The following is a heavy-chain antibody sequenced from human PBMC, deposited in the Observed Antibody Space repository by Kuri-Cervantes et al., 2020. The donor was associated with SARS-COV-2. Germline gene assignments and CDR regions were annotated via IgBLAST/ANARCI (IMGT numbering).Heavy chain of an antibody. V-gene: IGHV3-33*01. CDR2: IWYDGSNK. CDR3: ARDRPEVVPLYYFNS. J-gene: IGHJ4*02. CDR1: GFTFSSYG. Sequence: GESLKISCAASGFTFSSYGMHWVRQAPGKGLEWVAVIWYDGSNKYYADSVKGRFTISRDNSKNTLYLQMNSLRAEGTAVYYCARDRPEVVPLYYFNSWGQGALVTVSS. D-gene: IGHD3-22*01.